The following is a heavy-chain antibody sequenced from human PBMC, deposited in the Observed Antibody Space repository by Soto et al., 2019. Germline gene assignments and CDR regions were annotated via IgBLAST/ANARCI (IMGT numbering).Heavy chain of an antibody. CDR2: IYWNDDK. CDR1: GFSLSTSGVG. CDR3: ELARLTGGRDWFDP. Sequence: QITLKESGPTLVKPTQTLTLTCTFSGFSLSTSGVGVGWIRQPPGKALEWLALIYWNDDKRYSPSLKSRLTITKDTSKNQVVLTMTNMDPVDTATYYCELARLTGGRDWFDPWGQGTLVTVSS. D-gene: IGHD3-9*01. J-gene: IGHJ5*02. V-gene: IGHV2-5*01.